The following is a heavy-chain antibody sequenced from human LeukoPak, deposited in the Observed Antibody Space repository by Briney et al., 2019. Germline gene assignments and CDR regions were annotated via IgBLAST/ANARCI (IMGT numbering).Heavy chain of an antibody. CDR3: ARLPRGLIRSY. CDR1: GFTFSSYA. CDR2: IYYGGKIDSFSGST. D-gene: IGHD3-10*01. Sequence: GSLRLSCAASGFTFSSYAMSWVRQPPGKGLEWIATIYYGGKIDSFSGSTFYKSSLKSRVNISIDTSKNQFSLRLSSVTAADTAVYYCARLPRGLIRSYWGQGTLVTVSS. V-gene: IGHV4-39*01. J-gene: IGHJ4*02.